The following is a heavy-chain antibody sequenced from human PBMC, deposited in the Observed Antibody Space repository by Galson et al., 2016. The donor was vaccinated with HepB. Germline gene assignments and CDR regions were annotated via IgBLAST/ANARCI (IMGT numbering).Heavy chain of an antibody. Sequence: QSGAEVKKPGKSLKISCQGSGYSFTTYWVGWVRQLPGKGLEWMGIINPANSETTYSPSFQGQVTISADKSINTASLQWNSLKASDSAMYYCATHRVTGFDFWGQGTLVTVSS. CDR1: GYSFTTYW. V-gene: IGHV5-51*01. CDR3: ATHRVTGFDF. D-gene: IGHD1-14*01. J-gene: IGHJ4*02. CDR2: INPANSET.